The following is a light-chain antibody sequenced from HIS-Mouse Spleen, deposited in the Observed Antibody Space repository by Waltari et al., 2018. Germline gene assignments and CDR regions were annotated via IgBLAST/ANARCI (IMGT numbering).Light chain of an antibody. CDR1: SSYVGGYNY. Sequence: QSALTQPAPVSGSPGQSTTISCTGPSSYVGGYNYVPWYHQPPGKAPKLMLYEVSNRPSGVSNRFSGSKSGNTASLTISGLQAEDEADYYCSSYTSSSTRVFGGGTKLTVL. CDR2: EVS. CDR3: SSYTSSSTRV. V-gene: IGLV2-14*01. J-gene: IGLJ3*02.